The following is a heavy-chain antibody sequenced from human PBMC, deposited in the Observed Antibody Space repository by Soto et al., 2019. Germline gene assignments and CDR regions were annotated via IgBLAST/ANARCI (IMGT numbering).Heavy chain of an antibody. CDR2: INSDGSST. V-gene: IGHV3-74*01. J-gene: IGHJ4*02. CDR1: GFTFSSYS. CDR3: ARTSLVVPAATREDY. D-gene: IGHD2-15*01. Sequence: EVQLVESGGGLVQPGGSLRLSCAASGFTFSSYSMHWVRQAPGKGLVWVSRINSDGSSTSYADSVKGRFTISRDNAKNTVYLQMNSLRAEDTAVYYCARTSLVVPAATREDYWGQGTLVTVSS.